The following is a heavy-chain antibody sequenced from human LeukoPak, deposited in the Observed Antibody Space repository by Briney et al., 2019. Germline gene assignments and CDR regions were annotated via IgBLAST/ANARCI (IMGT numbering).Heavy chain of an antibody. V-gene: IGHV4-31*03. J-gene: IGHJ4*02. Sequence: SETLSLTCTVSGSSISSGNYYWSWIRQHPGKGLEWVGYIYSRGSTYYNPSLKSRVAISVDTSKNQFSLKLSSVTAADTAVYYCARRRGSGSFDYWGQGTLVTVSS. D-gene: IGHD3-10*01. CDR1: GSSISSGNYY. CDR3: ARRRGSGSFDY. CDR2: IYSRGST.